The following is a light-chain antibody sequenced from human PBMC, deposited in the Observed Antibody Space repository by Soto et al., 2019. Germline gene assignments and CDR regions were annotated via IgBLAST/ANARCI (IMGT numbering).Light chain of an antibody. CDR1: ISDVGGNNY. J-gene: IGLJ1*01. V-gene: IGLV2-14*03. CDR2: DVS. Sequence: QSALTQPASVSGSPGQSITISCTGTISDVGGNNYVSWYQQHPGKAPKLMIFDVSNRPSGVSNRFSGSKSGYTASRTISGLQAEDEADYYCSSYTSSSTYDFGTGTKVTVL. CDR3: SSYTSSSTYD.